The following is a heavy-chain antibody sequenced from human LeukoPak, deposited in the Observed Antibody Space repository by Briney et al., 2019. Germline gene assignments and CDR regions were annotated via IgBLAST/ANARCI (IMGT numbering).Heavy chain of an antibody. Sequence: SVKVSCKASGYTFTSYTFTSYDINWVRQATGLGHEWMGRIIPVLGIANYAQKFQGRVTITADKSTSTAYMELSSLRSEDTAVYYCARDAPEVSCGGDCYPPVGYWGQGTLVTVSS. D-gene: IGHD2-21*02. CDR1: GYTFTSYTFTSYD. CDR3: ARDAPEVSCGGDCYPPVGY. CDR2: IIPVLGIA. V-gene: IGHV1-69*04. J-gene: IGHJ4*02.